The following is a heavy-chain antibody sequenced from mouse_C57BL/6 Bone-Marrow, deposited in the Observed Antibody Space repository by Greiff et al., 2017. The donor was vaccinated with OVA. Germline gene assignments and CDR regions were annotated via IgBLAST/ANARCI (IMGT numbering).Heavy chain of an antibody. CDR3: ARHEGSSPAWFAY. CDR2: ISSGSSTI. CDR1: GFTFSDYG. J-gene: IGHJ3*01. D-gene: IGHD1-1*01. V-gene: IGHV5-17*01. Sequence: EVQRVESGGGLVKPGGSLKLSCAASGFTFSDYGMHWVRQAPEKGLEWVAYISSGSSTIYYADTVKGRFTISRDNAKNTLFLQMTSLRSEDTAMYYCARHEGSSPAWFAYWGQGTLVTVSA.